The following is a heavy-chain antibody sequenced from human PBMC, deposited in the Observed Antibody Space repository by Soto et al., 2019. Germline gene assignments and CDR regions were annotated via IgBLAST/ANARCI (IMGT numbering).Heavy chain of an antibody. D-gene: IGHD3-10*02. CDR3: AQHGPYVFDN. V-gene: IGHV3-7*01. CDR1: GFTFSNYW. J-gene: IGHJ4*02. Sequence: GGSLRLSCVASGFTFSNYWMGWVRQSPRKGLEWGANIKEDGSDKYYVDSLKGRFTISRDNAKNSLYMQMNGLRAEDTALYYCAQHGPYVFDNWGQGTLVTVSS. CDR2: IKEDGSDK.